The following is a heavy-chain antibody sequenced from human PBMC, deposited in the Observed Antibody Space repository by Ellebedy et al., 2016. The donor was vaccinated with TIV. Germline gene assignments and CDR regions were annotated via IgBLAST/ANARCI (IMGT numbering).Heavy chain of an antibody. V-gene: IGHV4-39*07. Sequence: MPSETLSLTCTVSGGSVSSGSYYWSWIRQPPGKGLEWIGEINHSGSTNYNPSLKSRVTISVDTSKNQFSLKLSSVTAADTAVYYCARGRWLVRAFDIWGQGTMVTVSS. J-gene: IGHJ3*02. D-gene: IGHD6-19*01. CDR3: ARGRWLVRAFDI. CDR2: INHSGST. CDR1: GGSVSSGSYY.